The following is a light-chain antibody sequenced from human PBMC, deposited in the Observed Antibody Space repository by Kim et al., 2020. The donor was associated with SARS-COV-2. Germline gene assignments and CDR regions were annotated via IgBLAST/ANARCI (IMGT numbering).Light chain of an antibody. CDR1: QSISSW. CDR3: QQYDSYSYG. V-gene: IGKV1-5*01. J-gene: IGKJ2*03. CDR2: DAS. Sequence: DIQMTQSPSTLSASVGDRVTITCRASQSISSWLAWYQQRPGKAPRLLIYDASNLESGVPSRFSGSGSGTEFTLTINSLQPDDLATYYCQQYDSYSYGFGQGTKVDIK.